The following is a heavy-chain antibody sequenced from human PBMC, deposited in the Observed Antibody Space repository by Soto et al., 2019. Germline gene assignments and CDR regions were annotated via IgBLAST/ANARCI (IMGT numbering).Heavy chain of an antibody. V-gene: IGHV4-61*01. CDR1: GGSVSSGSYY. J-gene: IGHJ6*02. CDR2: IYYSGST. CDR3: ARESGSSNYYYGMDV. D-gene: IGHD1-26*01. Sequence: SETLSLTCTVSGGSVSSGSYYWSWIRQPPGKGLGWIGYIYYSGSTNYNPSLKSRVTISVDTSKNQFSLKLSSVTAADTAVYYCARESGSSNYYYGMDVWGQGTTVTV.